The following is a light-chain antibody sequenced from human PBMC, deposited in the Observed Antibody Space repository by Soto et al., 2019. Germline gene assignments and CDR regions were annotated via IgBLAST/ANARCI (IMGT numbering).Light chain of an antibody. CDR2: AAA. J-gene: IGKJ2*01. CDR1: QSINIY. V-gene: IGKV1-39*01. Sequence: IQLTQSPSSLSASVGARFTVTCRAIQSINIYLNWYQQKPRKAPTLLIYAAASLQPGVPSRFSGGGSPTAFTLPISSLQPEDFATFYCQQSYRSPYTFGQGTKMDI. CDR3: QQSYRSPYT.